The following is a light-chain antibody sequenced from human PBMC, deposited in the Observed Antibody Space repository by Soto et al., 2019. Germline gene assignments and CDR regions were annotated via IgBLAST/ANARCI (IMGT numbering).Light chain of an antibody. J-gene: IGLJ3*02. Sequence: QSVLTQPASVSGSPGQSITISCTGTTSDIGSYKNVTWYQKHPGKAPRVMIFGVTKRPSGIFNRFFGSKSGSTASLTISGLQAEDEADYFCFSYAGSSIWVFGGGTKLTGL. CDR3: FSYAGSSIWV. CDR1: TSDIGSYKN. V-gene: IGLV2-23*02. CDR2: GVT.